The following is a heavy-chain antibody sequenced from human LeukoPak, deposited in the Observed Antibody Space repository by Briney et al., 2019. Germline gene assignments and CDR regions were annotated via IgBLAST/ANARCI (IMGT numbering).Heavy chain of an antibody. D-gene: IGHD1-20*01. J-gene: IGHJ4*02. CDR2: INHSGST. CDR1: GGSFSGYY. Sequence: NSSETLSLTCAVYGGSFSGYYWSWIRQPPGKGLEWIGEINHSGSTNYNPSLKSRVTISVDTSKNQFSLKLSSATAADTAVYYCARIVITGSFTAFDYWGQGTLVTVSS. CDR3: ARIVITGSFTAFDY. V-gene: IGHV4-34*01.